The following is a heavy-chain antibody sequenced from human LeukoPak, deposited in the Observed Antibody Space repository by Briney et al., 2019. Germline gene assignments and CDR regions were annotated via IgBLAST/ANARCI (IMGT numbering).Heavy chain of an antibody. CDR2: AHYSGST. CDR1: GGSISSSRCS. Sequence: PSETLSLTCTVSGGSISSSRCSWGWIRQPPGKGLEWIGSAHYSGSTYYNPSLKSRVTISVDTSKNQFSLKLSSVTAADTAVYYCAKEASYCTNGVCYSRIFDTWGQGTLVTVSS. CDR3: AKEASYCTNGVCYSRIFDT. D-gene: IGHD2-8*01. V-gene: IGHV4-39*07. J-gene: IGHJ5*02.